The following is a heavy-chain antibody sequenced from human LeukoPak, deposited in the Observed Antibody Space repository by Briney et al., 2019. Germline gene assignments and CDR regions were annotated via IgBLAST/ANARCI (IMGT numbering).Heavy chain of an antibody. Sequence: GSLRLSCAASGLTVSSYAMSWVRQTPGKGLEWVSSISNSGYTYYADSVKGRFTITRDNSRNTLYLQMNSLRAEDTAVYYCAKVNGRPYWGQGTLVTVSS. CDR1: GLTVSSYA. CDR2: ISNSGYT. V-gene: IGHV3-23*01. D-gene: IGHD1-26*01. CDR3: AKVNGRPY. J-gene: IGHJ4*02.